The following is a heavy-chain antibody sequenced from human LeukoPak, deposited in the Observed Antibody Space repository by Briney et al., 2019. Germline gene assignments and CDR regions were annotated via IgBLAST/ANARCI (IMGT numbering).Heavy chain of an antibody. J-gene: IGHJ4*02. D-gene: IGHD6-13*01. CDR2: INPNIGDT. V-gene: IGHV1-2*02. Sequence: ASVKVSCKASGYTFTGYYMHWVRQAPGQGLAWMGWINPNIGDTNYAQKFQGRVTMTRDTSISTAYMELSRLRFGDTAVYDCARINSSRWYDFWGQGTLVTVCS. CDR3: ARINSSRWYDF. CDR1: GYTFTGYY.